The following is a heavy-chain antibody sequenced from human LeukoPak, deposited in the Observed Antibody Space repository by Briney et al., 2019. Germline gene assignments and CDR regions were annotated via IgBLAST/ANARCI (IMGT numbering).Heavy chain of an antibody. CDR3: ANTPYGQQLGENDY. J-gene: IGHJ4*02. Sequence: GGSQRLSCGACGFTLNSYLVNWVRHSTGKGGEWVSSISSSSRNIYYADSVKGRFTISRDNAKNSLYLQMNSLRAEDTAVYYCANTPYGQQLGENDYWGQGTLVTVSS. V-gene: IGHV3-21*01. D-gene: IGHD6-13*01. CDR2: ISSSSRNI. CDR1: GFTLNSYL.